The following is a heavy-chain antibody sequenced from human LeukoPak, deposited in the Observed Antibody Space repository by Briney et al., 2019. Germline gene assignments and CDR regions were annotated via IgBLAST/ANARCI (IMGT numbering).Heavy chain of an antibody. V-gene: IGHV5-51*01. CDR1: GYSFISYW. D-gene: IGHD1-26*01. CDR3: ARRDGAMSFDY. CDR2: IYPGDSDT. Sequence: GESLKISCKGSGYSFISYWIGWVRQLPGKGPEWMEIIYPGDSDTRYSPSFQGQVTISADKSITTAYLQWSSLKASDTAMYYCARRDGAMSFDYWGQGTLVTVSS. J-gene: IGHJ4*02.